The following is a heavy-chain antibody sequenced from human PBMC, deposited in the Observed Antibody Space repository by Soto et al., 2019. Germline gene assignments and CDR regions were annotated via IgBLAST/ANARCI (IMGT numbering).Heavy chain of an antibody. D-gene: IGHD2-2*01. Sequence: EVQLVESGGGLVKPGGSLRLSCAASGFTFSSYSMNWVRQAPGKGLEWVSSISSSSSYIYYADSVKGRFTISRDNAKNSLYLQMNSLRAEDTAVYYCARVYCRSTSCYSPLDYWGQGTLVTVSS. CDR2: ISSSSSYI. V-gene: IGHV3-21*01. J-gene: IGHJ4*02. CDR1: GFTFSSYS. CDR3: ARVYCRSTSCYSPLDY.